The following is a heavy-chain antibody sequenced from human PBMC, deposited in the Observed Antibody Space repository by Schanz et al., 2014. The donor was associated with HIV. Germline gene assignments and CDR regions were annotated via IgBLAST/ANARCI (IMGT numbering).Heavy chain of an antibody. V-gene: IGHV3-33*06. J-gene: IGHJ4*02. CDR2: IWYDGSKK. D-gene: IGHD2-15*01. CDR3: AKDTFELRNSGVFDW. Sequence: QVQLVESGGDVVQPGRSLRLSCAASGFTFSGYGMHWVRQAPGKGLEWVAVIWYDGSKKYYADSVKGRFTISRDNSRNQMYLQMNSLRTEDTAVYYCAKDTFELRNSGVFDWWGQGTLVTVSS. CDR1: GFTFSGYG.